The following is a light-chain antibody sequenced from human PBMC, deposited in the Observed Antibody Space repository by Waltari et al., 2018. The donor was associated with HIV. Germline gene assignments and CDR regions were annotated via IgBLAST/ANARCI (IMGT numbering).Light chain of an antibody. J-gene: IGKJ1*01. CDR3: QQSYSILWT. Sequence: DIQMNQSPSSLYASVGDRVTITCRASQSISSYLNWYQQKPGKAPKLLIYAASSLQSGVPSRFSGSGSGTDFTLTISSLQPEDFASYYCQQSYSILWTFGQGTKVEIK. V-gene: IGKV1-39*01. CDR2: AAS. CDR1: QSISSY.